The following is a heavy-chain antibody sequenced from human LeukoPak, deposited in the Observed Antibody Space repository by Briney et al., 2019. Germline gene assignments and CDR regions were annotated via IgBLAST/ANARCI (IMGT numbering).Heavy chain of an antibody. CDR1: AGSFSSEA. J-gene: IGHJ4*02. D-gene: IGHD2-15*01. CDR3: GRKAGDCGGGSCYSIDY. CDR2: IVPIFGTT. Sequence: SVKVSCKALAGSFSSEAISWVRQAPGQGLEGVGGIVPIFGTTNYTQKFQGRVTITTDESTSTAYMEVSSLRSEDTAVYYCGRKAGDCGGGSCYSIDYWGQGTLVTVSS. V-gene: IGHV1-69*05.